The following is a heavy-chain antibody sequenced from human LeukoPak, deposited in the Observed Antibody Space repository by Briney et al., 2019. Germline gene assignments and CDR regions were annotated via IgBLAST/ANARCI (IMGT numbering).Heavy chain of an antibody. V-gene: IGHV1-2*02. D-gene: IGHD7-27*01. CDR2: INPNNGGT. J-gene: IGHJ4*02. Sequence: ASVKVSCKASGYTFTGYYMHWVRQAPGQGLEWMGWINPNNGGTNYAQTFQGRVTMTRDTSISTASMELSRLRSDDSAVYFCARYSNSGGDYWGQGSLVTVSS. CDR3: ARYSNSGGDY. CDR1: GYTFTGYY.